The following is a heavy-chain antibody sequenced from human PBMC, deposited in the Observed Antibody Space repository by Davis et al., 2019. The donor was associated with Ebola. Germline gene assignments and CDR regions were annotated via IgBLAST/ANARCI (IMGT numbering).Heavy chain of an antibody. V-gene: IGHV4-59*01. CDR2: IYYSGST. CDR3: ARLTYYDFWSGIDY. J-gene: IGHJ4*02. CDR1: GGSISSYY. Sequence: PSETLSLTCTVSGGSISSYYWSWIRQPPGKGLEWIGYIYYSGSTNYNPSLKSRVTISVDTSKNQFSLKLSSVTAADTAVYYCARLTYYDFWSGIDYWGQGTLVTVSS. D-gene: IGHD3-3*01.